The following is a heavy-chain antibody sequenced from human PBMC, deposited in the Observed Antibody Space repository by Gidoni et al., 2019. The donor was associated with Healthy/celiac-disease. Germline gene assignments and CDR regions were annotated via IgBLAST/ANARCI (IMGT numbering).Heavy chain of an antibody. V-gene: IGHV3-49*05. J-gene: IGHJ4*02. CDR3: TRCEGGGLYLAPLDY. CDR1: GFTFGDYA. Sequence: EVQLVESGGGLVKPGRSLRLSCTASGFTFGDYAMSWFRQAPGKGLEWVGFIRSKAYGGTTEYAASVKGRFTISRDDSKSIAYLQMNSLKTEDTAVYYCTRCEGGGLYLAPLDYWGQGTLVTVSS. D-gene: IGHD3-16*01. CDR2: IRSKAYGGTT.